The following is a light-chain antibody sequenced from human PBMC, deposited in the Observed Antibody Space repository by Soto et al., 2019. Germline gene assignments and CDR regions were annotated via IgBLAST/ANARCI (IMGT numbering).Light chain of an antibody. V-gene: IGLV1-40*01. CDR2: GNN. J-gene: IGLJ2*01. Sequence: QSVLTQPPSVSGAPGQRVTISCTGSSTNIGAGYDVHWYQQLPGTAPKLLIHGNNNRPSGVPDRFSGSKSGTSASLAITGLQAADEADYYCQSYDSSLSGWVVFGGGTKLTVL. CDR1: STNIGAGYD. CDR3: QSYDSSLSGWVV.